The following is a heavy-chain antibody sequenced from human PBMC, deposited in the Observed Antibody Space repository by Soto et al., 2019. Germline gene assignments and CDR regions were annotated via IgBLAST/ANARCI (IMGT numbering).Heavy chain of an antibody. CDR1: GGSISSYY. J-gene: IGHJ6*02. CDR2: IYYGGST. V-gene: IGHV4-59*01. D-gene: IGHD2-2*01. CDR3: ARGGLYCSSTSCYTYYYYGMDV. Sequence: PSETLSLTCTVSGGSISSYYWSWIRQPPGKGLEWIGYIYYGGSTNYNPSLKSRVTISVDTSKNQFSLKLSSVTAADTAVYYCARGGLYCSSTSCYTYYYYGMDVWGQGTTVTVSS.